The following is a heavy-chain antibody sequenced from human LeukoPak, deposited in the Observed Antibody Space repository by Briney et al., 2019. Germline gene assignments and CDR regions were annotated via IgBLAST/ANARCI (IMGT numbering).Heavy chain of an antibody. D-gene: IGHD3-9*01. CDR3: ATSLDILTGYYTD. J-gene: IGHJ4*02. Sequence: PGGSLRLSCAASGFTFGSYGMSWVRQAPGKGLEWVSFITPNADRTSYADSVEGRFTISRDNPRNTLYMQMNSLRAEDTAVYYCATSLDILTGYYTDWGQGTLVTVSS. CDR2: ITPNADRT. CDR1: GFTFGSYG. V-gene: IGHV3-23*01.